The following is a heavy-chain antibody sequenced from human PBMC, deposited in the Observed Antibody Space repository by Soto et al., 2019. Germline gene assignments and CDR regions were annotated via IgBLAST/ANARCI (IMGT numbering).Heavy chain of an antibody. D-gene: IGHD5-12*01. CDR2: ITSGSDYI. V-gene: IGHV3-21*02. CDR1: GFTFSAYS. CDR3: ARVDGYTSPNDY. J-gene: IGHJ4*02. Sequence: EVQLVASGGGLVKPGGSLRLSCAASGFTFSAYSMSWVRQAPGKGLEWVSSITSGSDYIYYADSLKGRFTISRDNAKNSLYLQMHSPRAEDTAFYYCARVDGYTSPNDYWGQGTLVTVTS.